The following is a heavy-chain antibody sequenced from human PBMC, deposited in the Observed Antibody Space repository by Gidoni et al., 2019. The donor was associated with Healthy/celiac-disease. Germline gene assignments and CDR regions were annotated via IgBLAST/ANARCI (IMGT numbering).Heavy chain of an antibody. Sequence: QVQRVEYGGGLVKPGGSLRRSCAASGFTFSDYYMSWIPQAPGRGLGWVSSISSSVSTISSADSVRGRFTISRDNAKNSLYLQMNSLRAEDTAVYYCARVGAGDYVWGSYRYSCYFDYWGQGTLVTVSS. CDR1: GFTFSDYY. V-gene: IGHV3-11*01. J-gene: IGHJ4*02. D-gene: IGHD3-16*02. CDR3: ARVGAGDYVWGSYRYSCYFDY. CDR2: ISSSVSTI.